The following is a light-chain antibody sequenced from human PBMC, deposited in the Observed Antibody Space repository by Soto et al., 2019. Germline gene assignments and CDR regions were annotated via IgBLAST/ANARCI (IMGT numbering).Light chain of an antibody. J-gene: IGLJ1*01. CDR1: SSDVGGYNY. V-gene: IGLV2-14*01. CDR3: SSYTSSGTYV. CDR2: DAS. Sequence: QSALARPASVSGSPGQSITIPCTGTSSDVGGYNYVSWYQQHPGKAPKVMIYDASNRPSGVSNRFSGSKSGNTASLTISGLQAEDEADYFCSSYTSSGTYVFGTGTKVTVL.